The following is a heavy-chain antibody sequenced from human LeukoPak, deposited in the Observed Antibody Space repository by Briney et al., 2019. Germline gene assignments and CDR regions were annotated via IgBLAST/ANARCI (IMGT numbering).Heavy chain of an antibody. D-gene: IGHD1-26*01. V-gene: IGHV3-30*18. CDR3: AKDGAWLGLINSGPSI. CDR1: GFSLTNHG. J-gene: IGHJ3*02. CDR2: ISYDGSRR. Sequence: GGSLRLSCAASGFSLTNHGMHWVRQAPGKGLEWVAVISYDGSRRFYADSVKGRFTISRDTSTNALYLQMNSLRSEDTAVYYCAKDGAWLGLINSGPSIWGLGTTATVSS.